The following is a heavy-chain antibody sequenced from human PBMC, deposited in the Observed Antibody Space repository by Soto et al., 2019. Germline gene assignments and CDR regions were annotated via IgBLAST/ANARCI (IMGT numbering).Heavy chain of an antibody. V-gene: IGHV4-30-4*01. D-gene: IGHD6-6*01. Sequence: PSETLSLTCTVSGGSISSGDYYWSWIRQPPGNGLEWIGDIYYSGSTYYNPSLKSRASISVDTSKNQFSLKLSSVTVADTAVYYCARENSSSSRLDVWGQGTTVTVSS. CDR2: IYYSGST. CDR3: ARENSSSSRLDV. CDR1: GGSISSGDYY. J-gene: IGHJ6*02.